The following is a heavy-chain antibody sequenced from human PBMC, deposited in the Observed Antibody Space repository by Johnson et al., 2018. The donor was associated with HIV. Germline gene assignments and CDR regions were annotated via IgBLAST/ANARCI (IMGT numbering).Heavy chain of an antibody. Sequence: VESGGGLVQPGRSLRLSCAASGFTFSSYAMHWVRQAPAKGLERVAVTSYDGSNKYYADSVKGRFTISRDNSKNILYLQMNSLRAEDTATYYCARLPSGYNRDTFNIWGQGTMVTVSS. D-gene: IGHD5-18*01. CDR1: GFTFSSYA. J-gene: IGHJ3*02. CDR2: TSYDGSNK. CDR3: ARLPSGYNRDTFNI. V-gene: IGHV3-30-3*01.